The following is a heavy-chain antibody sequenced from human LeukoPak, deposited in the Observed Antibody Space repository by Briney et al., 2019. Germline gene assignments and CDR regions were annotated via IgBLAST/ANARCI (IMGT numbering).Heavy chain of an antibody. CDR1: GFTFSNYW. CDR3: GRSGDFWSRSGVAY. CDR2: IKSDGNIT. V-gene: IGHV3-74*01. D-gene: IGHD3-3*01. J-gene: IGHJ4*02. Sequence: GGSLRLSCAASGFTFSNYWMYWVRQAPGKGLVWVSQIKSDGNITNYADSVKGRFTISRDNAKNTLFLQMNSLRAEDTAVYYCGRSGDFWSRSGVAYWGQGTLVTVSS.